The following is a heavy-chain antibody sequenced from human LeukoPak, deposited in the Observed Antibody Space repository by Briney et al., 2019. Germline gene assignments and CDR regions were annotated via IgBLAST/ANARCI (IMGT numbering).Heavy chain of an antibody. V-gene: IGHV4-39*07. D-gene: IGHD3-22*01. CDR3: ARGGYYDSSGYYFGY. CDR2: IYYSGST. Sequence: SENLSLTCTVSGGSISSSSYYWGWIRQPPGKGLEWIGSIYYSGSTYYNPSLKSRVTISVDTSKNQFSLKLSSVTAADTAVYYCARGGYYDSSGYYFGYWGQGTLVTVSS. CDR1: GGSISSSSYY. J-gene: IGHJ4*02.